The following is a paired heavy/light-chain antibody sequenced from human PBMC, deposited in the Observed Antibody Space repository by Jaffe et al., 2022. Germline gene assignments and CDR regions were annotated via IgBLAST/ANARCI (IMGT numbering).Heavy chain of an antibody. Sequence: EVQLLESGGGLVQPGGSLRLSCAASGFTFNSYAMSMSWVRQAPGKGLEWVSGISSSGGSTYYADSVKGRFTISRDNSKNTLYLQMSSLRPDDTAVYYCAKLSWGQLATFGGPNAFDIWGRGTVVTVS. J-gene: IGHJ3*02. D-gene: IGHD6-6*01. CDR1: GFTFNSYA. CDR3: AKLSWGQLATFGGPNAFDI. V-gene: IGHV3-23*01. CDR2: ISSSGGST.
Light chain of an antibody. CDR3: GTWDSSLSAVI. J-gene: IGLJ2*01. V-gene: IGLV1-51*01. CDR2: DNN. CDR1: SSNIGNNY. Sequence: QSVLTQPPSVSAAPGQKVTISCSGSSSNIGNNYVSWYQQFPGTAPKLLIYDNNKRPSGIPDRFSGSKSGTSATLGITGLQTGDEADYYCGTWDSSLSAVIFGGGTKLTVL.